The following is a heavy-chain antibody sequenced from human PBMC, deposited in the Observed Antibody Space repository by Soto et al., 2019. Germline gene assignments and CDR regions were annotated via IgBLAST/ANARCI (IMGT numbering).Heavy chain of an antibody. V-gene: IGHV4-30-4*01. Sequence: SETLSLTCTVSGGAISSGDYYWSWIRHPPGKGLEWIGYIYYSGSTYYNPSLKSRVTISVDTSKNQFSLKLSSVTAADTAVYYCASNSYEYTFSDSWGQGALVTVSS. J-gene: IGHJ5*01. CDR3: ASNSYEYTFSDS. CDR1: GGAISSGDYY. CDR2: IYYSGST. D-gene: IGHD5-18*01.